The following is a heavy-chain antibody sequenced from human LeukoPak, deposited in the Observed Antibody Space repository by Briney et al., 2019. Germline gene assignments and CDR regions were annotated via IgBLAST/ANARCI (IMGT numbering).Heavy chain of an antibody. D-gene: IGHD3-22*01. CDR3: ARDSVLLYYYDSSGYYGLDY. CDR2: VDVHGQGT. J-gene: IGHJ4*02. CDR1: GFTFSSYR. Sequence: GALILSYAAAGFTFSSYRMHWVRPAPGKGPVWVSRVDVHGQGTAYADSVKGRFTISRDNAKNTLSLQMNSLSAEDTAVYYCARDSVLLYYYDSSGYYGLDYWGQGTLVTVSS. V-gene: IGHV3-74*01.